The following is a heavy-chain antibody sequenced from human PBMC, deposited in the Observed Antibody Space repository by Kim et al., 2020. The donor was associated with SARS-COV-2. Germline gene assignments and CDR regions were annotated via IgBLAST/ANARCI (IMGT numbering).Heavy chain of an antibody. D-gene: IGHD3-9*01. Sequence: GGSLRLSCAASGFTFSSYGMHWVRQAPGKGLEWVAVIWYDGSNKYYADSVKGRFTISRDNSKNTLYLQMNSLRAEDTAVYYCAMSLTGSYYYYGMDVWGQGTTVTVSS. CDR1: GFTFSSYG. V-gene: IGHV3-33*01. CDR2: IWYDGSNK. CDR3: AMSLTGSYYYYGMDV. J-gene: IGHJ6*02.